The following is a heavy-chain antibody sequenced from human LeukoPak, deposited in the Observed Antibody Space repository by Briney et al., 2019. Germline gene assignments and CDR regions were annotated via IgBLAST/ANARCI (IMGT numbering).Heavy chain of an antibody. V-gene: IGHV1-69*13. CDR3: ASLVPAATPDY. CDR2: IIPIFGTA. D-gene: IGHD2-2*02. CDR1: GGTFSSYA. J-gene: IGHJ4*02. Sequence: ASVKVSCKASGGTFSSYAISWVRQAPGQGLEWMGGIIPIFGTANYAQKFQGRVTITADESTSTAYMELSSLRSEDTAVYYCASLVPAATPDYWGQGTLVTVSS.